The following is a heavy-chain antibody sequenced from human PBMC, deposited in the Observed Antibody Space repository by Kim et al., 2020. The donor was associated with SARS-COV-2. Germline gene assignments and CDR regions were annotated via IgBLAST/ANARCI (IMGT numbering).Heavy chain of an antibody. CDR2: FDPEDGET. D-gene: IGHD1-7*01. CDR1: GYTLTELS. J-gene: IGHJ5*02. V-gene: IGHV1-24*01. CDR3: AILPPKYNWNSGNWFDP. Sequence: ASVKVSWKVSGYTLTELSMHWVRQAPGKGLEWMGGFDPEDGETIYAQKFQGRVTMTEDTSTDTAYMELSSLRSEDTAVYYCAILPPKYNWNSGNWFDPWGQGTLVTVSS.